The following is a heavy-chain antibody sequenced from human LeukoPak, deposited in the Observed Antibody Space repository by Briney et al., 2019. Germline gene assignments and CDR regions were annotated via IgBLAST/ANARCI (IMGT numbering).Heavy chain of an antibody. J-gene: IGHJ4*02. CDR2: IFCSGST. CDR1: GYSIGSGYY. V-gene: IGHV4-38-2*01. Sequence: SETLSLTCAVSGYSIGSGYYWGWIRQPPGKGLEWIGSIFCSGSTYYIPSLKSRVTISVDTSKNQFSLKLSSVTAADTAVYYCARMDFWSGSSSYWGQGTLVTVSS. CDR3: ARMDFWSGSSSY. D-gene: IGHD3-3*01.